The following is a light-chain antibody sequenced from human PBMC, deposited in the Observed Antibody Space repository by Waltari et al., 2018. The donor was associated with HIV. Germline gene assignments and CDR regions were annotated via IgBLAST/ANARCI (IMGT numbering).Light chain of an antibody. CDR3: HQYGTSPYT. J-gene: IGKJ2*01. CDR1: QTISANY. CDR2: DAF. V-gene: IGKV3-20*01. Sequence: EIVLMQSPGTLSLSPGEGATLSCRASQTISANYLAWYQQKPGQAPRLLIYDAFRRATGIPDRVSGSGSGTDCSLTIRRLEPEDFAVYHCHQYGTSPYTFGQGTRLDIK.